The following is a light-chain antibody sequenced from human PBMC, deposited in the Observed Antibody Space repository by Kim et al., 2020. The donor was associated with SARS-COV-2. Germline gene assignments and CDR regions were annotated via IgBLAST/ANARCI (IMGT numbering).Light chain of an antibody. V-gene: IGKV3-20*01. CDR2: GVS. Sequence: CRRQRAPPPCTASQRVSSEWFARYPEKPGQAPRLPIYGVSSRATGIPDRFSGSGSGTDFPLTISRLEPEDCAEYYCEKYGNPPRTFGQGTKVDIK. CDR3: EKYGNPPRT. CDR1: QRVSSEW. J-gene: IGKJ1*01.